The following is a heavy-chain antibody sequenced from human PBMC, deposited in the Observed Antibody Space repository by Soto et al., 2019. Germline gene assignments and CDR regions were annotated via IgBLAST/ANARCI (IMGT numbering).Heavy chain of an antibody. CDR3: ARGRWTETTADYYLDY. V-gene: IGHV1-3*01. J-gene: IGHJ4*02. CDR1: GYTFTKYA. Sequence: QVQLVQSGAEVKKPGASVKISCKGSGYTFTKYAVHWVRQAPGQRFGWMGWIDAGNGRTKYSQNFQGRVSITRDTSASTAYMELSSLGSEDTAVYYCARGRWTETTADYYLDYWGQGTLVAVSS. D-gene: IGHD1-1*01. CDR2: IDAGNGRT.